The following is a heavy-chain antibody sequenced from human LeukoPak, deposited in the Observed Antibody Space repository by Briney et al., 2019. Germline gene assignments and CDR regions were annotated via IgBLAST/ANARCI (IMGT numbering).Heavy chain of an antibody. CDR1: GGSISSSSYY. V-gene: IGHV4-39*01. J-gene: IGHJ4*02. CDR2: IYCGGST. D-gene: IGHD3/OR15-3a*01. CDR3: AWDWYEGGYVDY. Sequence: SETLSLTCTVSGGSISSSSYYWGWIRQPPGKGLEWIGSIYCGGSTYYNPSLKSRVTISVDTSKNQFSLKLSSVSAADTAVYYCAWDWYEGGYVDYWGQGTLVTGSS.